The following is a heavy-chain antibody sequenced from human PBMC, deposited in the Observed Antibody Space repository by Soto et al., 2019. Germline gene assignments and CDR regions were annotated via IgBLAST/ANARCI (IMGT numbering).Heavy chain of an antibody. J-gene: IGHJ4*02. D-gene: IGHD3-10*01. CDR1: GFTFSSYS. V-gene: IGHV3-48*01. CDR3: AREISGRSGVEAGWVAGSGSEPYYFDY. CDR2: ISSSSSTI. Sequence: GGSLRLSCAASGFTFSSYSMNWVRQAPGKGLEWVSYISSSSSTIYYADSVKGRFTISRDNAKNSLYLQMNSLRAEDTAVYYCAREISGRSGVEAGWVAGSGSEPYYFDYWGQGTLVTVSS.